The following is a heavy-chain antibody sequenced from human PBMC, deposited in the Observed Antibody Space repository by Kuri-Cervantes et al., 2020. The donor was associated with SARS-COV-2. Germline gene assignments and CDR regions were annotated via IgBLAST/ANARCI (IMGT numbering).Heavy chain of an antibody. CDR1: GYSFTSYW. D-gene: IGHD6-13*01. J-gene: IGHJ4*02. CDR3: AGSGIAAAGTGPDY. CDR2: IDPSDSYT. Sequence: GESLKISCKGSGYSFTSYWISWVRQVPGKGLEWMGRIDPSDSYTNYSPSFQGHVTISADKSISTAYLQWSSLKASDTAMYYCAGSGIAAAGTGPDYWGQGTLVTVSS. V-gene: IGHV5-10-1*01.